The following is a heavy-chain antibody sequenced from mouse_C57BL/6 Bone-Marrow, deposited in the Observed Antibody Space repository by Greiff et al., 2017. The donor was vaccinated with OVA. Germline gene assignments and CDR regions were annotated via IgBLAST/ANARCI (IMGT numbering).Heavy chain of an antibody. V-gene: IGHV10-1*01. D-gene: IGHD2-4*01. CDR1: GFSFTTYA. Sequence: GGGLVQPKGSLKLSCAASGFSFTTYAMNWVRQAPGKGLEWVARIRSKSNNYATYYADSVKDRFTISRDDSESMLYLQMNNLKTEDTAMYYCVRHDDYDGDWYFDVWGTGTTVTVSP. CDR2: IRSKSNNYAT. J-gene: IGHJ1*03. CDR3: VRHDDYDGDWYFDV.